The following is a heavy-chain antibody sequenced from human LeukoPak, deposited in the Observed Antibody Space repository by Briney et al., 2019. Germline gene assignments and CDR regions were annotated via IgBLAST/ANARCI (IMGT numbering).Heavy chain of an antibody. J-gene: IGHJ4*02. D-gene: IGHD2-2*01. Sequence: ASVKVSCKASGGTFSSYAISWVRQAPGQGLEWMGVIIPIFGTANYAQKFQGRVTITTDESTSTAYMELSSLRSEDTAVYYCARKYCSSTSCYENGFDYWGQGTLVTVSS. CDR2: IIPIFGTA. CDR3: ARKYCSSTSCYENGFDY. V-gene: IGHV1-69*05. CDR1: GGTFSSYA.